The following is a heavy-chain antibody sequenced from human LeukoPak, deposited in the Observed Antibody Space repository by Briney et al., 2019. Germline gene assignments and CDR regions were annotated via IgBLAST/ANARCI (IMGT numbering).Heavy chain of an antibody. V-gene: IGHV3-23*01. Sequence: GGSLRLSCAASGFTFSSYAMSWVRQAPGKGLEWVSAISGSGGSTYYADSVKGRFTISRDNSKNTLYLQMNSLRAEDTAVYYCAKGGIWFGESSLIDYWGQGTLVTVSS. D-gene: IGHD3-10*01. CDR2: ISGSGGST. CDR3: AKGGIWFGESSLIDY. CDR1: GFTFSSYA. J-gene: IGHJ4*02.